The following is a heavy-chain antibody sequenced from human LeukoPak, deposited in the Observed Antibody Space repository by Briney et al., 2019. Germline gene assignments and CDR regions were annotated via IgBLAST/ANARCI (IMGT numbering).Heavy chain of an antibody. J-gene: IGHJ4*02. V-gene: IGHV1-2*06. CDR1: GYTFTGYY. CDR3: AREREWEVELLRVFDY. Sequence: ASVKVSCKASGYTFTGYYMHWVRQAPGQGLEWMGRINPNSGDTNYAQKFQGRVTTTRDTSISTAYMELSRLTSDDTAVYYCAREREWEVELLRVFDYWGQGTLVTVSS. CDR2: INPNSGDT. D-gene: IGHD1-7*01.